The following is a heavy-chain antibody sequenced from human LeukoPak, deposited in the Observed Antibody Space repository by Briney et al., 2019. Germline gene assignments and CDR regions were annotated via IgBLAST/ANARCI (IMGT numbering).Heavy chain of an antibody. CDR1: GYTFTSYY. CDR2: INPSGGST. CDR3: ARDYYGSGSYLAY. Sequence: ASVKVSCKASGYTFTSYYMHWVRQAPGQGLEWMGIINPSGGSTSYAQKFQGRVTITADKSTSTAYMELSSLRSEDTAVYYCARDYYGSGSYLAYWGQGTLVTVSS. J-gene: IGHJ4*02. V-gene: IGHV1-46*01. D-gene: IGHD3-10*01.